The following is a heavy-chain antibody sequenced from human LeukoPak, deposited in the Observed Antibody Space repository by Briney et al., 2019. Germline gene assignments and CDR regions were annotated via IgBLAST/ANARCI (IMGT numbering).Heavy chain of an antibody. J-gene: IGHJ4*02. V-gene: IGHV3-66*02. D-gene: IGHD1-26*01. CDR1: GFTFSTYY. CDR2: IYGGGNS. CDR3: ARELTVGATIDY. Sequence: PGGSLRLPCAASGFTFSTYYMSWVRQAPGKGLEWVSGIYGGGNSYYAESVTGRFTISRDNSRNTLHLQMNSLRGEDTAVYYCARELTVGATIDYWGQGTLVTVSS.